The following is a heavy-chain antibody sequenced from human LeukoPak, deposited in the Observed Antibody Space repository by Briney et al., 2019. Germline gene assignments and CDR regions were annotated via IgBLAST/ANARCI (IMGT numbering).Heavy chain of an antibody. D-gene: IGHD4-17*01. Sequence: GGSLRLSCVASGXTLSNYWMHWVRQAPGKGLVWVSRINSDGSSTSYADSVKGRFTISRDNGKNTLYLQMNSLSADDTAVYFCTSQFSTAGGYWGQGTLVTVSS. CDR1: GXTLSNYW. V-gene: IGHV3-74*01. CDR2: INSDGSST. J-gene: IGHJ4*02. CDR3: TSQFSTAGGY.